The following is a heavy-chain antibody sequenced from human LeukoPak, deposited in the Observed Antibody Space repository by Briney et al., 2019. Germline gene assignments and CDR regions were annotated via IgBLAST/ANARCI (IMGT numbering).Heavy chain of an antibody. D-gene: IGHD6-13*01. J-gene: IGHJ4*02. CDR3: AKEGSDSSSWFFSEYYFDY. CDR1: GFTFSSYG. V-gene: IGHV3-30*18. CDR2: ISYDGSNK. Sequence: GGSLRLSCAASGFTFSSYGMHWVRQAPGKGLEWVAVISYDGSNKYYADSVKGRFTISRDNSKNTLYLQMNSLRAEDTAVYYCAKEGSDSSSWFFSEYYFDYWGQGTLVTVSS.